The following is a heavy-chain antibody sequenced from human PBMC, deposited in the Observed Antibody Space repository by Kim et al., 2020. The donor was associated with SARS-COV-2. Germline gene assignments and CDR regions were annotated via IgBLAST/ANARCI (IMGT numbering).Heavy chain of an antibody. V-gene: IGHV4-4*02. CDR2: IFHSGST. CDR1: GDSITSGNW. J-gene: IGHJ3*02. Sequence: SETLSLTCYVSGDSITSGNWWSWVRQPPGKGLGWIGEIFHSGSTNYNPSLKSRVTISVDKPKNHFSLNLNSVTAADTAVYYCARHFSVPKTDFSYDSDGYYIYGGFDIWGQGTVVTVSS. CDR3: ARHFSVPKTDFSYDSDGYYIYGGFDI. D-gene: IGHD3-22*01.